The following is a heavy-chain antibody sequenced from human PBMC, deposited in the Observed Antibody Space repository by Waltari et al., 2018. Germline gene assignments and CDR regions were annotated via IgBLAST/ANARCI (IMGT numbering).Heavy chain of an antibody. V-gene: IGHV1-24*01. Sequence: QVQLVQSGAEVKKPGASVKVSCKVSGYTLTELSMHWVRQAPGKGLEWMGGFDTEEGETIYAQKFQGRVTMTEDTSTDTAYMELSSLGSEDTAVYYCATLSGYETPRRTYYYYGMDVWGQGTTVTVSS. CDR3: ATLSGYETPRRTYYYYGMDV. CDR2: FDTEEGET. CDR1: GYTLTELS. J-gene: IGHJ6*02. D-gene: IGHD5-12*01.